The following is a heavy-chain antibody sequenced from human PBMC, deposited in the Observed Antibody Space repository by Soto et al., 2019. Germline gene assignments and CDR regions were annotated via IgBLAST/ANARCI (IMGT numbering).Heavy chain of an antibody. CDR1: GFTFSSYA. CDR3: AKSFRSVLLCFGELSTVDY. V-gene: IGHV3-23*01. J-gene: IGHJ4*02. Sequence: EVQVLESGGGLVQPGGSLRLSCAASGFTFSSYAMNWVRQAPGKGLEWFSAISDRGDRTYFTDSVKGRFTISRDNSKNTLYLQMNSLRAEDTAVYYCAKSFRSVLLCFGELSTVDYWGQGTLVIVSS. CDR2: ISDRGDRT. D-gene: IGHD3-10*01.